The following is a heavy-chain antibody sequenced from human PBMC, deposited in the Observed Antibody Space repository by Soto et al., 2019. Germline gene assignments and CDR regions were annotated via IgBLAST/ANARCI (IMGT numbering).Heavy chain of an antibody. D-gene: IGHD3-22*01. CDR3: ARDLRNYDSSFDAFDI. CDR1: GFTFSSYA. Sequence: GGSLRLSCAASGFTFSSYAIHWVRQAPGKGLEWVAVISYDGSNKYYADSVKGRFAISRDNSKNTLYLQMNSLRAEDTAVYYCARDLRNYDSSFDAFDIWGQGTMVTVSS. V-gene: IGHV3-30*09. CDR2: ISYDGSNK. J-gene: IGHJ3*02.